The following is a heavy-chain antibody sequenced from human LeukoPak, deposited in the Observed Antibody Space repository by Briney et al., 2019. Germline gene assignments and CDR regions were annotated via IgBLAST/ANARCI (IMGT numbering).Heavy chain of an antibody. J-gene: IGHJ5*02. Sequence: GASVKVSCKASGYTFTSYDINWARQATGQGLEWMGWMNPNSGNTGYAQKFQGRVTMTRNTSISTAYMELSSLRSEDTAVYYCARETYYYGSGSYWTNNWFDPWGQGTLVTVSS. CDR2: MNPNSGNT. CDR3: ARETYYYGSGSYWTNNWFDP. CDR1: GYTFTSYD. D-gene: IGHD3-10*01. V-gene: IGHV1-8*01.